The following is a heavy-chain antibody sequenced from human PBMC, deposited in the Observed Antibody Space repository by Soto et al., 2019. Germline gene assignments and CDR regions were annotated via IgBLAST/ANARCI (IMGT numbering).Heavy chain of an antibody. Sequence: LRLSCAASGFTFSAFEMNWVRQAPGKGLEWLSYIYNSGSTMTYADSVKGRFAISRDNAKNSLYLQMYSLRAEDTAVYYCARESGGTGLDVWGQGTTVTVSS. J-gene: IGHJ6*02. D-gene: IGHD1-1*01. CDR3: ARESGGTGLDV. CDR2: IYNSGSTM. CDR1: GFTFSAFE. V-gene: IGHV3-48*03.